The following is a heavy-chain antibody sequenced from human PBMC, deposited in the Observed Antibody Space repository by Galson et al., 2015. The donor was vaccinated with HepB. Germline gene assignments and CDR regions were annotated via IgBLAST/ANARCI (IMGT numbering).Heavy chain of an antibody. J-gene: IGHJ5*02. CDR3: ARDLVVQKLLPVNWFDP. CDR2: IYSGGST. CDR1: GFTVSSNY. V-gene: IGHV3-53*04. D-gene: IGHD2-15*01. Sequence: SLRLSCAASGFTVSSNYMSWVRQAPGKGLEWVSVIYSGGSTYYADSVKGRFTISRHNSKNTLYLQMNSLRAEDTAVYYCARDLVVQKLLPVNWFDPWGQGTLVTVSS.